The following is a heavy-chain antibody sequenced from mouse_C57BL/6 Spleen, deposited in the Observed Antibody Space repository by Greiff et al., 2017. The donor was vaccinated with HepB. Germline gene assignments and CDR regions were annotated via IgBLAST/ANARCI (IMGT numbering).Heavy chain of an antibody. V-gene: IGHV1-80*01. CDR3: ARSYDGYCLPMDY. D-gene: IGHD2-3*01. CDR2: IYPGDGDT. Sequence: QVQLQQSGAELVKPGASVKISCKASGYAFSSYWMNWVKQRPGKGLEWIGQIYPGDGDTTYNGKVKGKATLTADKSSSTAYMQRSSLTSEDSAVYFCARSYDGYCLPMDYWGQGTSVTVSS. CDR1: GYAFSSYW. J-gene: IGHJ4*01.